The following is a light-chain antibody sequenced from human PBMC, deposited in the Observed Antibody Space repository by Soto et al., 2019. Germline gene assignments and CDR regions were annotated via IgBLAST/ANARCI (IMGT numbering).Light chain of an antibody. CDR1: QSVSSSY. CDR2: GAS. Sequence: EIVLTQSPGTLSLSPGERATLSCRASQSVSSSYLAWYQQKPGQAPRLLIYGASSRATGIPDRFSGSGSETDFTLTISRRESEDFAVYYCQQYGSSPPNTFGQGTKLEIK. CDR3: QQYGSSPPNT. V-gene: IGKV3-20*01. J-gene: IGKJ2*01.